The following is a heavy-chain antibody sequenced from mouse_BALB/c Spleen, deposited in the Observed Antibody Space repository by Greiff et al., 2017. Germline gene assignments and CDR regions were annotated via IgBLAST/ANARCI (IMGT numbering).Heavy chain of an antibody. CDR2: ISYSGST. J-gene: IGHJ4*01. Sequence: EVQLQQSGPSLVKPSQTLSLTCSVTGDSITSGYWNWIRKFPGNKLEYMGYISYSGSTYYNPSLKSRISITRDTSKNQYYLQLNSVTTEDTATYYCARSDEFITTATDAMDYWGQGTSVTVSS. CDR1: GDSITSGY. V-gene: IGHV3-8*02. CDR3: ARSDEFITTATDAMDY. D-gene: IGHD1-2*01.